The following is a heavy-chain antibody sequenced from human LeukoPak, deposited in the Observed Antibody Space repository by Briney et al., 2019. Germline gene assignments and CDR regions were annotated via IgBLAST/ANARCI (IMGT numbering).Heavy chain of an antibody. Sequence: SETLSLTCTVSGGSISSSSYYWGWIRQPPGKGLEWIGSIYYSGSTYYNPSLKSRVTISVDTSKNQFSLKLSSVTAADTAVYYCARSDFWSGYYDYWGQGTLVTVSS. V-gene: IGHV4-39*07. CDR3: ARSDFWSGYYDY. CDR1: GGSISSSSYY. CDR2: IYYSGST. D-gene: IGHD3-3*01. J-gene: IGHJ4*02.